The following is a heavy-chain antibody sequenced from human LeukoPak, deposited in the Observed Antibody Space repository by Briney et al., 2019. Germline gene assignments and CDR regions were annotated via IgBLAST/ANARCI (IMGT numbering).Heavy chain of an antibody. V-gene: IGHV3-30-3*01. Sequence: PGRSLRLSCAASGFTFSSYAMHWVRQAPGKGLEWVAVISYDGSNKYYADSVKGRFTISRDNSKNTLYLQMSSLRAEDTAVYYCARDSSAYFDYWGQGTLVTVSS. CDR1: GFTFSSYA. J-gene: IGHJ4*02. CDR2: ISYDGSNK. CDR3: ARDSSAYFDY.